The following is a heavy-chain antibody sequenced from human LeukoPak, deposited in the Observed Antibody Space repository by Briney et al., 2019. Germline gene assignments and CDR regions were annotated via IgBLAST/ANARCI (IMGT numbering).Heavy chain of an antibody. CDR1: GFTFTTYC. Sequence: GRSLRLSCAASGFTFTTYCMHSVRQAPGKGLVWVSRIKIDVSSTSYADSVKGRFTISRDNAKNTLYLQMNSLRAEDTAVYYCARDCSDIVVVVAANPTFGICDYWGQGTLVTVSS. J-gene: IGHJ4*02. D-gene: IGHD2-15*01. CDR2: IKIDVSST. V-gene: IGHV3-74*01. CDR3: ARDCSDIVVVVAANPTFGICDY.